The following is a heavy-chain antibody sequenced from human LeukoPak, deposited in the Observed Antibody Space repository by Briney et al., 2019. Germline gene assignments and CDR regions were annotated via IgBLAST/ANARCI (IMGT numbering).Heavy chain of an antibody. CDR2: INGRYGRGNT. CDR3: ARGEFGELDRYYFDS. V-gene: IGHV3-23*01. D-gene: IGHD2-2*03. CDR1: GFTFKSYA. Sequence: PGGSLRLSCAASGFTFKSYAMNWVRQPPGKGLEWVSTINGRYGRGNTYYADSVMGRFTVSRDNSQNTLYLQMNSLRADDTAVYYCARGEFGELDRYYFDSWGQGTLVRVYS. J-gene: IGHJ4*02.